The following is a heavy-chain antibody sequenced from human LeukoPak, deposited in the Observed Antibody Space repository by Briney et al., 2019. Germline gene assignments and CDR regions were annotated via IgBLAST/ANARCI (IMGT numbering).Heavy chain of an antibody. CDR1: GGTFSSYA. V-gene: IGHV1-69*05. Sequence: GASVKVSCKASGGTFSSYAISWVRQAPGQGLEWMGGSIPIFGTANYAQKFQGRVTITTDESTSTAYMELSSLRSEDTAVYYCARDPPSQTLPRYYYYMDVWGKGTTVTVSS. CDR2: SIPIFGTA. CDR3: ARDPPSQTLPRYYYYMDV. J-gene: IGHJ6*03.